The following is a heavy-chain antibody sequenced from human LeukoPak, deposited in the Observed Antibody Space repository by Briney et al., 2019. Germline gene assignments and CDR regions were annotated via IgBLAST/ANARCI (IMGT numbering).Heavy chain of an antibody. CDR3: ARAYCGGDCYPDY. D-gene: IGHD2-21*02. Sequence: ASVKVSCKASGYTFTSYGISWVRQAPGQGLEWMGWMNPNSGNTGYAQKFQGRVTMTRNTSISTAYMELSSLRSEDTAVYYCARAYCGGDCYPDYRGQGTLVTVSS. CDR1: GYTFTSYG. CDR2: MNPNSGNT. V-gene: IGHV1-8*02. J-gene: IGHJ4*02.